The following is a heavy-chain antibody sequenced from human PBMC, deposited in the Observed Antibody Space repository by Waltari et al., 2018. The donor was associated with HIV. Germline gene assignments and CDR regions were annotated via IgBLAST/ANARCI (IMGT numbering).Heavy chain of an antibody. D-gene: IGHD4-17*01. CDR3: AKVRTTVTAVFYFDI. J-gene: IGHJ2*01. Sequence: EVQLLESGGGLVQPGGSLRLSCAASGFSFRSHAMSWVRQVPGEGLEWVSGISGGATGTYYADPVKGRFTISRDNSKSTLYLQMNSLRADDTAVYYCAKVRTTVTAVFYFDIWGRGALVTVSS. CDR1: GFSFRSHA. CDR2: ISGGATGT. V-gene: IGHV3-23*01.